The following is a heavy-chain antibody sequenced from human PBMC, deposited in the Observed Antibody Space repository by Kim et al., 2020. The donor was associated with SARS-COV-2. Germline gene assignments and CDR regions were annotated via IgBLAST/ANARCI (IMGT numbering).Heavy chain of an antibody. CDR2: DSDT. V-gene: IGHV5-51*01. CDR3: ARWGGMDV. D-gene: IGHD3-16*01. Sequence: DSDTRYSPSFQGQVTISADKSISTADLQWSSLKASDTAMYYCARWGGMDVWGQGTTVTVSS. J-gene: IGHJ6*02.